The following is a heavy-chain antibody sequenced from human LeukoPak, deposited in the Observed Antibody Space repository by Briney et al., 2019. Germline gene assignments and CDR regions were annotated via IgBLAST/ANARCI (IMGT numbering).Heavy chain of an antibody. J-gene: IGHJ4*02. D-gene: IGHD1-26*01. CDR1: GYSISSGYY. Sequence: SETLSLTCTVSGYSISSGYYWGWIRQPPGKGLEWIGSIYHSGSTYYNPSLKSRVTISVDTSKNQFSLKLSSVTAADTAVYYCARDPRVGATRNYFDYWGQGTLVTVSS. CDR3: ARDPRVGATRNYFDY. CDR2: IYHSGST. V-gene: IGHV4-38-2*02.